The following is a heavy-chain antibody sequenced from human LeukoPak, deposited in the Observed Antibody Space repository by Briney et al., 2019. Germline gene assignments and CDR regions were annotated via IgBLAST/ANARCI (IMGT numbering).Heavy chain of an antibody. CDR1: GFTFSSYG. CDR2: IWYDGSNK. J-gene: IGHJ4*02. CDR3: ARDGLYCSGGSCYLGY. Sequence: PGRSLRLSCAASGFTFSSYGMHWVRQAPGKGLEWVAVIWYDGSNKYYADSVKGRFTISRDNSKNTLYLQMNSLRAEDTAVYYCARDGLYCSGGSCYLGYWGQGTLVTVSS. D-gene: IGHD2-15*01. V-gene: IGHV3-33*01.